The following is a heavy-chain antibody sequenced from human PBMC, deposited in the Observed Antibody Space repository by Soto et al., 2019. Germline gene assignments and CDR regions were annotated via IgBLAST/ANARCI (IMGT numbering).Heavy chain of an antibody. CDR1: GYTFTIFD. J-gene: IGHJ4*02. CDR2: MSPNSGNT. Sequence: QVQLVQSGTEVKKPGASVKVSCKASGYTFTIFDINCVRQATGQGLEWMGWMSPNSGNTGYAQKFQDRVTMTRDTSISTAYMELSGLTSEDTAVYYCARGITAGVDYWGQGTLVTVSS. D-gene: IGHD6-13*01. CDR3: ARGITAGVDY. V-gene: IGHV1-8*01.